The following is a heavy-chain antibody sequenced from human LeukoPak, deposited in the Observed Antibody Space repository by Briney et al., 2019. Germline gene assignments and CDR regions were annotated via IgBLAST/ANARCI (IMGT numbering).Heavy chain of an antibody. CDR1: GGSFSGYY. Sequence: SETLSLTCAAYGGSFSGYYWSWIRQPPGKGLEWIGEINHSGSTNYNPSLKSRVTISVDTSKNQFSLKLSSVTAADTAVYYCARGYVGGSWYSSAFDIWGQGTMVTVSS. V-gene: IGHV4-34*01. CDR2: INHSGST. D-gene: IGHD6-13*01. J-gene: IGHJ3*02. CDR3: ARGYVGGSWYSSAFDI.